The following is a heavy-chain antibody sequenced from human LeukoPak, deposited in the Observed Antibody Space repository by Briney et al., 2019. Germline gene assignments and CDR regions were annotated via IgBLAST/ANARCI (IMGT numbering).Heavy chain of an antibody. CDR3: AKDRAAVASLDY. Sequence: GGSLRLSCAASGFTFSSYGMHWVRQASGKGLEWVAVISYDGSNKYYADSVKGRFTISRDNSKNTLYLQMNSLRAEDTAVYYCAKDRAAVASLDYWGQGTLVTVSS. V-gene: IGHV3-30*18. CDR2: ISYDGSNK. D-gene: IGHD6-19*01. CDR1: GFTFSSYG. J-gene: IGHJ4*02.